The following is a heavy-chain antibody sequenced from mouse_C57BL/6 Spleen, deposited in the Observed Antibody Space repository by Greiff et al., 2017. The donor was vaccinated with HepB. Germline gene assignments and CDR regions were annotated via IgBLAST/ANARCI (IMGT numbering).Heavy chain of an antibody. CDR3: TIDWYYGSSPYWYFDV. CDR1: GFTFSSYA. D-gene: IGHD1-1*01. J-gene: IGHJ1*03. CDR2: ISSGGDYI. V-gene: IGHV5-9-1*02. Sequence: EVKLVESGEGLVKPGGSLKLSCAASGFTFSSYAMSWVRQTPEKRLEWVAYISSGGDYIYYADTVKGRFTISRDNARNTLYLQMSSLKSEDTAMYYCTIDWYYGSSPYWYFDVWGTGTTVTVSS.